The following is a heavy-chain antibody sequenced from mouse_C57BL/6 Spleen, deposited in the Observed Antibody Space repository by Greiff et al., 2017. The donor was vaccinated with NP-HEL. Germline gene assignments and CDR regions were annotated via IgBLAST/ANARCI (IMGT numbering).Heavy chain of an antibody. J-gene: IGHJ1*03. CDR1: GFTFSSYA. CDR3: ARGPGGSGYFDV. V-gene: IGHV5-4*01. Sequence: EVQVVESGGGLVKPGGSLKLSCAASGFTFSSYAMSWVRQTPEKRLEWVATISDGGSYTYYPDNVKGRFTISRDNAKNNLYLQMSHLKSEDTAMYYCARGPGGSGYFDVWGTGTTVTVSS. CDR2: ISDGGSYT.